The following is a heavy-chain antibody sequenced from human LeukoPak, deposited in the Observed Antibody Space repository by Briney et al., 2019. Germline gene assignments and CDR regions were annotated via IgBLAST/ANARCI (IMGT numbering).Heavy chain of an antibody. V-gene: IGHV4-59*01. CDR1: GGSLSSYY. CDR3: ARAVTTGMYYFDY. J-gene: IGHJ4*02. D-gene: IGHD4-17*01. Sequence: SETLSLICTVSGGSLSSYYWSWIRQPPGKGLEWIGCIHYSGSANYNPSLKSRVTVSEDTSKNQFSLKLISVTAADTAVYYCARAVTTGMYYFDYWGQGTLVTVSS. CDR2: IHYSGSA.